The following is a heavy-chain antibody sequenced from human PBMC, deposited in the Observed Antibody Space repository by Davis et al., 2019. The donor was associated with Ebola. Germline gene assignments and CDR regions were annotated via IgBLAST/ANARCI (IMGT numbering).Heavy chain of an antibody. CDR1: GGTFSSYA. J-gene: IGHJ6*02. CDR3: ARDEDV. Sequence: AASVKVSCKASGGTFSSYAISWVRQAPGQGLEWVGWINGGNGDTKCSQKFQDRVTFTRDTSASTAYMELSSLRSEDTAVYYCARDEDVWGQGTTVTVSS. CDR2: INGGNGDT. V-gene: IGHV1-3*01.